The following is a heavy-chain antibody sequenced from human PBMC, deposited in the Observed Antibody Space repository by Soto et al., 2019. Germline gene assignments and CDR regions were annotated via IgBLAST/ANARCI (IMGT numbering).Heavy chain of an antibody. D-gene: IGHD3-10*01. CDR2: IYWDDDK. CDR3: AHMGSFGSGSYFGY. Sequence: QITLKESGPTLAKPTQTLTLTCACSGFSLSTNGVGVGWIRQPPGKALEWLAHIYWDDDKRYSPSLKSRLTITKDPSKKQVVLTMTNMDPVDTATYYCAHMGSFGSGSYFGYWGQGILVTVSS. J-gene: IGHJ4*02. CDR1: GFSLSTNGVG. V-gene: IGHV2-5*02.